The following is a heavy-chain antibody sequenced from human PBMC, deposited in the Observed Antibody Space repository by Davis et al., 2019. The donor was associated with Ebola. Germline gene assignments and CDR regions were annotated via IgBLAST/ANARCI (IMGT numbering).Heavy chain of an antibody. Sequence: ASVKVSCKASGYTFTSYGISWVRQAPGQGLEWMGWISAYNGNTNYAQKLQGRVTMTTDTSTSTAYMELRSLRSDDTAVYYCARSKLSRYSYGYDYYYYYGMDVWGQGTTVTVSS. CDR3: ARSKLSRYSYGYDYYYYYGMDV. CDR2: ISAYNGNT. J-gene: IGHJ6*02. D-gene: IGHD5-18*01. CDR1: GYTFTSYG. V-gene: IGHV1-18*01.